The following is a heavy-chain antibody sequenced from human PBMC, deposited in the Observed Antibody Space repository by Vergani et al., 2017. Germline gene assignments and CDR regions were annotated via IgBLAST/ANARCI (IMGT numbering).Heavy chain of an antibody. D-gene: IGHD3-10*01. Sequence: QVQLLESGPGLLNPSETLSLTCSVSGYSITIGYYWGWIRQPPGRGLEWIGSIYHTGRAYYNPSLKGRVTVSVDTSMNQVSLKLNSVTASDTAVYYCVRTVALWFGETKDGGWFDPWGQGTLVTVTS. CDR1: GYSITIGYY. CDR2: IYHTGRA. V-gene: IGHV4-38-2*01. CDR3: VRTVALWFGETKDGGWFDP. J-gene: IGHJ5*02.